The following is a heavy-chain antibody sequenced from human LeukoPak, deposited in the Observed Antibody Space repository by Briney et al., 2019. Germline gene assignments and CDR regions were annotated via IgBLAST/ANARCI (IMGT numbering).Heavy chain of an antibody. V-gene: IGHV1-46*01. CDR1: GYTFTSYY. J-gene: IGHJ4*02. CDR2: INPSGGST. CDR3: ARRGYDFWSGYSSQFDY. Sequence: ASVKVSCKASGYTFTSYYMHWVRQAPGQGLEWMGIINPSGGSTGYAQKFQGRVTMTRDTSTSTAYMELSSLRSEDTAVYYCARRGYDFWSGYSSQFDYWGQGTLVTVSS. D-gene: IGHD3-3*01.